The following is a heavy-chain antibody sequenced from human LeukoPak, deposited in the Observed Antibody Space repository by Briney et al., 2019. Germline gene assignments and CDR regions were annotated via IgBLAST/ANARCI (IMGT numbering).Heavy chain of an antibody. CDR1: GGSISSSNW. CDR3: ARGGLRYFGWRDAFDI. CDR2: IYHSGST. D-gene: IGHD3-9*01. J-gene: IGHJ3*02. Sequence: PSETLSLTCAVSGGSISSSNWWSWVRQPPGKGLEWIGEIYHSGSTNYNPSLKSRVTISVDKSKNQFSLKLSSVTAADTAVYFCARGGLRYFGWRDAFDIWGQGTMVTVSS. V-gene: IGHV4-4*02.